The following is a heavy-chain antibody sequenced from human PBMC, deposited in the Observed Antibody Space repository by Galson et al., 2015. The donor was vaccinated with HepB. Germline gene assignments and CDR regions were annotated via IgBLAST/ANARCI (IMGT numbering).Heavy chain of an antibody. D-gene: IGHD2-15*01. CDR3: AREIAVVATGFDY. CDR1: GFTFSSYW. Sequence: SLRLSCAASGFTFSSYWMSWVRQAPGKGLEWVANIKQDGSEKYYVDSVKGRFTISRDNAKNSLYLQMNSLRAEDTAVYYCAREIAVVATGFDYWGQGTLVTVSS. J-gene: IGHJ4*02. V-gene: IGHV3-7*03. CDR2: IKQDGSEK.